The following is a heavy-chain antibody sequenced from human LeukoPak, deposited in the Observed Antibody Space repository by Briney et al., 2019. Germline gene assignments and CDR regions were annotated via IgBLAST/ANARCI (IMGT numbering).Heavy chain of an antibody. V-gene: IGHV3-9*01. Sequence: GGSLRLSCAASGLTFDDYAMHWVRQAPGKGLEWVSGISWNSGSIGYADSVKGRFTISRDDAKNSLYLQMNSLRAEDTALYYCAKGQWELPSPMDYWGQGTLVTVSS. CDR1: GLTFDDYA. D-gene: IGHD1-26*01. CDR3: AKGQWELPSPMDY. CDR2: ISWNSGSI. J-gene: IGHJ4*02.